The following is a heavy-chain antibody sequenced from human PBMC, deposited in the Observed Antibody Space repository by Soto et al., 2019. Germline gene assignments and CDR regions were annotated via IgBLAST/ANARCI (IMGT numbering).Heavy chain of an antibody. CDR1: GGTFSSYA. D-gene: IGHD5-18*01. Sequence: SVKVSCKASGGTFSSYAISWVRQAPGQGLEWMGGIIPIFGTANYAQKFQGRVTITADESTSTAYMELSSLRSEDTAMYYCARGTARSYTVMVYFDYWGQGTLVTVYS. V-gene: IGHV1-69*13. J-gene: IGHJ4*02. CDR3: ARGTARSYTVMVYFDY. CDR2: IIPIFGTA.